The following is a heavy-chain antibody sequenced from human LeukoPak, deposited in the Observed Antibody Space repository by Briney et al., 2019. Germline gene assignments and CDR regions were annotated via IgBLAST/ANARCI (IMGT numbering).Heavy chain of an antibody. J-gene: IGHJ4*02. CDR2: IYYSGST. Sequence: PSETLSLTCTVSGGSISSSSYYWGWIRQPPGKGLEWIGSIYYSGSTNYNPSLKSRVTISVDTSKNQFSLKLSSVTAADTAVYYCARDRGRGGYFDYWGQGTLVTVSS. CDR1: GGSISSSSYY. CDR3: ARDRGRGGYFDY. V-gene: IGHV4-39*07. D-gene: IGHD3-16*01.